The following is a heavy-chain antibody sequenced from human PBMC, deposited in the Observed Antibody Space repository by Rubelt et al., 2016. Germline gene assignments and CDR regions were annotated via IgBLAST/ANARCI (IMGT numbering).Heavy chain of an antibody. J-gene: IGHJ4*02. CDR2: ISGSGGST. D-gene: IGHD3-3*01. V-gene: IGHV3-23*01. CDR3: AKSHVYYGFWSGSEAPNFDY. Sequence: GKGLEWVSAISGSGGSTYYADSVKGRFTISRDNSKNTLYLQMNSLRAEDTAVYYCAKSHVYYGFWSGSEAPNFDYWGQGTLVTVSS.